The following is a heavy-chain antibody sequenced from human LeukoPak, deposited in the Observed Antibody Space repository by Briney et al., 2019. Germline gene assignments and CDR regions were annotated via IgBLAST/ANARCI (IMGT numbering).Heavy chain of an antibody. J-gene: IGHJ5*02. D-gene: IGHD3-9*01. CDR2: ITLSGGST. V-gene: IGHV3-23*01. Sequence: GGSLRLSCAASGFTFSYYDMSWVREAPGKGLEWVASITLSGGSTFYADSVKGRFTISRDNSKNTLYLQMNSLRAEDTAVYYCAKRDYDILTGRSEGFDPWGQGTLVTVSS. CDR3: AKRDYDILTGRSEGFDP. CDR1: GFTFSYYD.